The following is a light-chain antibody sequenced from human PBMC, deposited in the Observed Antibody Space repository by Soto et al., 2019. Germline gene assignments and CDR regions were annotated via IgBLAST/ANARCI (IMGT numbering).Light chain of an antibody. CDR3: QQYNDWHLT. CDR2: GAS. V-gene: IGKV3D-15*01. J-gene: IGKJ4*01. Sequence: EIVMTQSPATLSVSPGERATLSCRASQSVSSNLAWYQQKPGQAPRLLIYGASTRATGIPARFSGSGSGTEFTLTISSLKSEDFAVYYCQQYNDWHLTFGGGTKVEIK. CDR1: QSVSSN.